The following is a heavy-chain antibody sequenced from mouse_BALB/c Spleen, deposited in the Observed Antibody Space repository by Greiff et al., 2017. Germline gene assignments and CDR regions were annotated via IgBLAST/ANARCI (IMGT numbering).Heavy chain of an antibody. Sequence: VQLKESGAELVRSGASVKLSCTASGFNIKDYYMHWVKQRPEQGLEWIGWIDPENGDTEYAPKFQGKATMTADTSSNTAYLQLSSLTSEDTAVYYCNLLHYYDHGWFAYWGQGTLVTVSA. J-gene: IGHJ3*01. D-gene: IGHD1-2*01. V-gene: IGHV14-4*02. CDR2: IDPENGDT. CDR3: NLLHYYDHGWFAY. CDR1: GFNIKDYY.